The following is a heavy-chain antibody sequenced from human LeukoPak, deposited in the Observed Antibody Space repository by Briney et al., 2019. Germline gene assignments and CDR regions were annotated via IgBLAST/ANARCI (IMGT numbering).Heavy chain of an antibody. D-gene: IGHD1-20*01. CDR3: ASGGASNWNGDYFDY. V-gene: IGHV4-59*08. J-gene: IGHJ4*02. CDR2: IYYSGST. CDR1: GGSISSYY. Sequence: SETLSLTCTVSGGSISSYYWSWIRQPPGKGLEWIGYIYYSGSTNYNPSLKSRVTISVDTSKNQFSLKLSSVTAADTAVYYCASGGASNWNGDYFDYWGQGTLVTVSS.